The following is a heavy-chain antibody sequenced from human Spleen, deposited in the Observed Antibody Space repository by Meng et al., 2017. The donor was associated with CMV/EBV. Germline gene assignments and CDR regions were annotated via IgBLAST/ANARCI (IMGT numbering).Heavy chain of an antibody. Sequence: TFSSYTISWVRQAPGHGLEWMGWINPNSGGTNYEQKFQGRVTMTRDTSISTAYMELSSLRSDDTAVYYCARGGGKTYYDFWSAYYMNWGQGTLVTVSS. D-gene: IGHD3-3*01. CDR1: TFSSYT. V-gene: IGHV1-2*02. J-gene: IGHJ4*02. CDR3: ARGGGKTYYDFWSAYYMN. CDR2: INPNSGGT.